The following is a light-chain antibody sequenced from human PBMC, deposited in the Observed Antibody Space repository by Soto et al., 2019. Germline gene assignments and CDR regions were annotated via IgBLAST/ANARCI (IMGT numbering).Light chain of an antibody. Sequence: EIVLTQSPGTLSLSPGERATLSCRASQSDSSSYLAWYQHKPGQAPRLLIYGTSSRATGTPDRFSGTGSGTDFTLTISRLESEDFAVYYCQHYGASQDTFGQGTKLEIK. V-gene: IGKV3-20*01. J-gene: IGKJ2*01. CDR3: QHYGASQDT. CDR1: QSDSSSY. CDR2: GTS.